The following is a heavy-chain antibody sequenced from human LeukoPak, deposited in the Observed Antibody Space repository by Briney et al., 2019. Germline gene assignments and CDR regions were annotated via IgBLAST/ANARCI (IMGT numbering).Heavy chain of an antibody. D-gene: IGHD3-22*01. V-gene: IGHV1-46*01. CDR1: GYTFTSYY. CDR2: INPSGGST. CDR3: ARTLGITMIVVVTSERDAFDI. J-gene: IGHJ3*02. Sequence: AASVKVSCKASGYTFTSYYMHWVRQAPGQGLAWMGIINPSGGSTSYAQKFQGRVTMTRDTSTSTVYMELSSLRSGDTAVYYCARTLGITMIVVVTSERDAFDIWGQGTMVTVSS.